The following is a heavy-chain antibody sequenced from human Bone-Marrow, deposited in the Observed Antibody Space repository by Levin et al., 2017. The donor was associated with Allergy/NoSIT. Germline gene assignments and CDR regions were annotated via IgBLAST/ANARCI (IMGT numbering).Heavy chain of an antibody. CDR2: IYSGGSS. Sequence: GESLKISCAISRFTVSFHYMSWVRQAPGKGLEWVSVIYSGGSSYYTDSVKGRFTISRDTSMNMLSLQMNSLRPDDTAMYFCAGDRYGTATVWGQGTLVTVSS. CDR3: AGDRYGTATV. V-gene: IGHV3-53*01. CDR1: RFTVSFHY. D-gene: IGHD2-15*01. J-gene: IGHJ4*02.